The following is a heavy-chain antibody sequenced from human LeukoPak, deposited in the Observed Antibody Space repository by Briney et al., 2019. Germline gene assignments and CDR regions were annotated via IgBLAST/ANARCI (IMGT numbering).Heavy chain of an antibody. CDR3: ARDRQWLALDY. V-gene: IGHV3-30*19. J-gene: IGHJ4*02. CDR1: GFVFSSHG. D-gene: IGHD6-19*01. Sequence: PGGSLRLSCVASGFVFSSHGMNWVRQAPGKGLEWVAVISYDGSNKYYADSVKGRFTISRDNSKNTLYLQMNSLRAEDTAVYYCARDRQWLALDYWGQGTLVTVSS. CDR2: ISYDGSNK.